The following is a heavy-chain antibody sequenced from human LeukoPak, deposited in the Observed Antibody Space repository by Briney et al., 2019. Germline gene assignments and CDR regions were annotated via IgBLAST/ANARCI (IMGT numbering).Heavy chain of an antibody. CDR2: IDYSGST. Sequence: SETLSLTCTVSGGSISSGDYYWSWIRQPPGKGLEWIGYIDYSGSTYYNPSLKSRVTISVDTSKNQFSLKLSSVTAADTAVYYCASPDILTGRDAFDIWGQGTMVTVSS. J-gene: IGHJ3*02. D-gene: IGHD3-9*01. CDR3: ASPDILTGRDAFDI. V-gene: IGHV4-30-4*01. CDR1: GGSISSGDYY.